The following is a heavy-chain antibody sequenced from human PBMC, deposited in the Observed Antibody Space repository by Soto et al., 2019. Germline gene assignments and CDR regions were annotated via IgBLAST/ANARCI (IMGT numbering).Heavy chain of an antibody. CDR2: IIPILGIA. CDR3: ARDPTLYDSSGYYFDY. V-gene: IGHV1-69*04. CDR1: GGTFSSYT. D-gene: IGHD3-22*01. J-gene: IGHJ4*02. Sequence: SVKVSGKASGGTFSSYTISWVRQAPGQGLEWMGRIIPILGIANYAQKFQGRVTITADKSTSTAYMELSSLRSEDTAVYYCARDPTLYDSSGYYFDYWGQGTLVTVSS.